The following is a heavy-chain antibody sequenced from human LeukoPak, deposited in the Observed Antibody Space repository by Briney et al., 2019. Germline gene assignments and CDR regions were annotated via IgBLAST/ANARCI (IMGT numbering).Heavy chain of an antibody. CDR1: GSTFSSYG. J-gene: IGHJ3*02. D-gene: IGHD6-19*01. CDR3: AKGVGAVAGTKDDAFDS. Sequence: HPGGSLRVSCAASGSTFSSYGMHWVRQAPGKGLEWVAVISYDGSNKYYADSVKGRFTISRDNSKNTLYLQMNSLRAEDTAVYYCAKGVGAVAGTKDDAFDSWGQGTMVTVSS. CDR2: ISYDGSNK. V-gene: IGHV3-30*18.